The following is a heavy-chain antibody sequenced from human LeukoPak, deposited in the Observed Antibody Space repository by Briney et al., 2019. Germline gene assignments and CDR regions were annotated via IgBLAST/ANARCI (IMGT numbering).Heavy chain of an antibody. D-gene: IGHD3-10*01. CDR1: GFTFSSYS. CDR3: AKDLYGSGSYGFDY. Sequence: GGSLRLSCAASGFTFSSYSMNWVCQAPGKGLEWVSSISSSSSYIYYADSVKGRFTISRDNAKNSLYLQMNSLRAEGTALYYCAKDLYGSGSYGFDYWGQGTLVTVSS. V-gene: IGHV3-21*04. CDR2: ISSSSSYI. J-gene: IGHJ4*02.